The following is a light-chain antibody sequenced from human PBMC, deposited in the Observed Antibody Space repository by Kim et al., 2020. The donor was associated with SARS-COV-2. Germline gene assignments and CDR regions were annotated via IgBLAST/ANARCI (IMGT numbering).Light chain of an antibody. CDR1: KNKVGNQG. Sequence: QTATLTCHGNKNKVGNQGAAWLQQHQGHPPKLLSYRNTNRPSGISEKISASRSGDAASLTITGLQPEDEADYYCSAWDSSLGAWVFGGGTQLTVL. J-gene: IGLJ3*02. V-gene: IGLV10-54*01. CDR3: SAWDSSLGAWV. CDR2: RNT.